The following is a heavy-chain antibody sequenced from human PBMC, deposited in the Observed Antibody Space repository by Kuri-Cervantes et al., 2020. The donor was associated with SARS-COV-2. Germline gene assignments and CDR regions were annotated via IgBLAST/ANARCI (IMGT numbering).Heavy chain of an antibody. Sequence: GGSLRLSCAASGFTFDDYAMRWVRQAPGKGLEWVSVIYSGGSTYYADSVKGRFTISRDNSKNTLYLQMNSLRAEDTAVYYCARDYGDFYFDYWGQGTLVTVSS. CDR2: IYSGGST. CDR1: GFTFDDYA. D-gene: IGHD4-17*01. V-gene: IGHV3-66*01. CDR3: ARDYGDFYFDY. J-gene: IGHJ4*02.